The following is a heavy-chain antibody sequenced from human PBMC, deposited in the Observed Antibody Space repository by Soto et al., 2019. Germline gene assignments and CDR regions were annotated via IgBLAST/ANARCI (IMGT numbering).Heavy chain of an antibody. CDR2: IKSKTDGGTT. J-gene: IGHJ4*02. CDR1: GFTFSNAW. D-gene: IGHD1-26*01. V-gene: IGHV3-15*01. CDR3: TTDAWELLEVDSDY. Sequence: GGSLRLSCAASGFTFSNAWMSWGRQAPGKGLEWVGRIKSKTDGGTTDYAAPVKGRFTISRDDSKNTLYLQMNSLKTEDTAVYYCTTDAWELLEVDSDYWGQGTLVTVSS.